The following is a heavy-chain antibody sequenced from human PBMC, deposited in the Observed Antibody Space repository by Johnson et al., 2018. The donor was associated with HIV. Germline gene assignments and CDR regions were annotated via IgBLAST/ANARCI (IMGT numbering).Heavy chain of an antibody. Sequence: VQLVESGGGLVQPGGSLRLSCAASGFTFSSYWMSWVRQAPGKGLEWVANIKQDGSENYYVDSVKGRFTISRDNAKNSLYLQMNSLRAEDTAVYYCAREQWADAFDIWGQGTMVTVSS. CDR1: GFTFSSYW. CDR2: IKQDGSEN. J-gene: IGHJ3*02. V-gene: IGHV3-7*01. CDR3: AREQWADAFDI. D-gene: IGHD6-19*01.